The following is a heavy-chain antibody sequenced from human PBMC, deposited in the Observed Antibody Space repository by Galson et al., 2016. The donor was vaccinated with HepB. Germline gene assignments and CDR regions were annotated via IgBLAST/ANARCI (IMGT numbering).Heavy chain of an antibody. CDR3: ASTSGWAREPYFYGLDV. J-gene: IGHJ6*02. V-gene: IGHV4-59*08. Sequence: ETLSLTCTVSGGSIITYYWTWIRQSPGKGLEWIGYSYYGGSTNYNPSLKSRVSISIDTSKKQFSLRLTSVTAADTAIFYCASTSGWAREPYFYGLDVWGQGTTVTVSS. CDR1: GGSIITYY. D-gene: IGHD6-19*01. CDR2: SYYGGST.